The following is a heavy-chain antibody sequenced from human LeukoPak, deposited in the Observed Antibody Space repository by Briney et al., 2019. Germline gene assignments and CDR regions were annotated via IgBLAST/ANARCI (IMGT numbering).Heavy chain of an antibody. CDR2: INPNSGGT. V-gene: IGHV1-2*06. CDR1: GYTFTGYY. D-gene: IGHD1-26*01. J-gene: IGHJ4*02. Sequence: ASVKVSCKASGYTFTGYYMHWVRQAPGQGLEWMGRINPNSGGTNYAQKFQGRVTMTRDTSISTAYMELSRLRSDDTAVYYCAREAAEWELLGRLDYWGQGTLVTVSS. CDR3: AREAAEWELLGRLDY.